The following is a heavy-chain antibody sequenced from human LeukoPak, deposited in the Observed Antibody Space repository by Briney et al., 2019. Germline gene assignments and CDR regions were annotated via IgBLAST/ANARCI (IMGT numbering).Heavy chain of an antibody. CDR3: ARHEEEDGYNAKTIDY. J-gene: IGHJ4*02. D-gene: IGHD5-24*01. CDR2: IHYSGTT. Sequence: SETLSLTCTVSGGSISRSNNYWSWVRQPPGKGQECIGGIHYSGTTYYNPSLKSRVTISVDTSKNQFSLKLSSMTAAVTAVYYCARHEEEDGYNAKTIDYWGPGTLVTVSS. CDR1: GGSISRSNNY. V-gene: IGHV4-39*01.